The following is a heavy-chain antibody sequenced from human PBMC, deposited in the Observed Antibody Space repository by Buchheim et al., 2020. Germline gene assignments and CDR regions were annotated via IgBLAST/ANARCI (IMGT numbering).Heavy chain of an antibody. CDR1: GFTFYDYA. CDR3: ARVKDSSSSGYFDY. J-gene: IGHJ4*02. D-gene: IGHD6-6*01. V-gene: IGHV3-48*02. Sequence: EVQLLESGGGLVQSGGSLRLSCTASGFTFYDYAMSWVRQAPGKGLEWVSYISSSSSTIYFADSVKGRFTISRDNAKHSLYLQMNSLRDEDTAVYYCARVKDSSSSGYFDYWGQGTL. CDR2: ISSSSSTI.